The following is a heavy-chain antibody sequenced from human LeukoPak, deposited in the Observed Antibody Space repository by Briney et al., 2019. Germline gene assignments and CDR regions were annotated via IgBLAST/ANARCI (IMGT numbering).Heavy chain of an antibody. CDR1: GGSISSGSYY. CDR2: IYTSGST. D-gene: IGHD2-2*01. V-gene: IGHV4-61*02. Sequence: PSETLSLTCTVSGGSISSGSYYWSWIRQPAGKGLEWIGRIYTSGSTNYNPSLKSRVTISVDASKNQFSLKLSSVTAADTAVYYCARALGGPTAMVGLWGQGTLVTVSS. CDR3: ARALGGPTAMVGL. J-gene: IGHJ4*02.